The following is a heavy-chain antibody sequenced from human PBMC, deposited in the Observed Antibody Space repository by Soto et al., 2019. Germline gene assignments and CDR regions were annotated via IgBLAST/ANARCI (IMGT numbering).Heavy chain of an antibody. D-gene: IGHD3-22*01. V-gene: IGHV4-59*08. CDR2: IYYIGNT. Sequence: PSETLSLTCTVSGASISSYYWSWIRQPPGKGLEWVGYIYYIGNTNYNPSLGSRVTISVDTSKNQFSLKLRSVTAADTAVFYCAGLYPYESSGYHLNYWGQGALVTVSS. CDR3: AGLYPYESSGYHLNY. J-gene: IGHJ4*02. CDR1: GASISSYY.